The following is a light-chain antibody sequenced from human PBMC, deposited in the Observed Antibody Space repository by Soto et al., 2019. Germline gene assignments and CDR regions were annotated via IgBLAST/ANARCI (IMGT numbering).Light chain of an antibody. CDR3: QQCSEWPLIA. CDR2: GAS. V-gene: IGKV3-15*01. Sequence: EIVMTQSPGTLSVSPGERATLSCRASESVDRYLAWYQQKPGQAPRLLIYGASTRATGVTARFSGSGSGTEFALTSSSLQSEDFAVYFCQQCSEWPLIAFGQGTRLEAK. J-gene: IGKJ5*01. CDR1: ESVDRY.